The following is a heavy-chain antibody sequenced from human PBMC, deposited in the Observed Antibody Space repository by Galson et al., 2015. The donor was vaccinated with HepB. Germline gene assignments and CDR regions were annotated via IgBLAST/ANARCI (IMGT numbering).Heavy chain of an antibody. CDR3: ARVKTNDTLTGFDY. V-gene: IGHV1-2*06. CDR1: GYTFTGYY. D-gene: IGHD3-9*01. J-gene: IGHJ4*02. Sequence: SVKVSCKASGYTFTGYYMHWVRQAPGQGLEWMGRINPNSGGTNYAQKFQGRVTMTRDTSISTAYMELSRLRSDDTAVYYCARVKTNDTLTGFDYWGQGTLVTVSS. CDR2: INPNSGGT.